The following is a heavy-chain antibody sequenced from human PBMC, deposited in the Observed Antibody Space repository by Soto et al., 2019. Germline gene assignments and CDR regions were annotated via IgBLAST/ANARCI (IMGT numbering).Heavy chain of an antibody. V-gene: IGHV4-30-2*01. CDR1: GGSISSGGYS. CDR2: IYHSGST. J-gene: IGHJ5*02. Sequence: QLQLQESGSGLVRPSQTLSLTCAVSGGSISSGGYSWNWIRQPPGKGLEWIGYIYHSGSTLYNPSYKSRLTISVDKSKNQFSLKLSSVTAADTAVYYCARGQLEGNWFAPWGQGTLVTVSS. D-gene: IGHD1-1*01. CDR3: ARGQLEGNWFAP.